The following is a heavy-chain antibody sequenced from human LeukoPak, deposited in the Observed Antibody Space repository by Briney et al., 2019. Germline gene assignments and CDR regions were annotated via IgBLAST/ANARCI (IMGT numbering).Heavy chain of an antibody. V-gene: IGHV4-4*09. D-gene: IGHD7-27*01. Sequence: TSETLSLTCSVSGGSINNYYWNWIRQPPGKGLECIGYIYSSGSTNYNPSLKSRVTISVDTSKNQFSLKLSSLTAADTAVYYCARRHLHRSGDYFDYWGQGTLVTVSS. J-gene: IGHJ4*02. CDR1: GGSINNYY. CDR3: ARRHLHRSGDYFDY. CDR2: IYSSGST.